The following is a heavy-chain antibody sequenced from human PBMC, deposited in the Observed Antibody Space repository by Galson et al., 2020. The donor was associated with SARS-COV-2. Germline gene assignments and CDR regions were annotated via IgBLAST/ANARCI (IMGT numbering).Heavy chain of an antibody. CDR1: GFTFSSYG. J-gene: IGHJ6*02. V-gene: IGHV3-30*18. CDR2: ISYDGSNK. D-gene: IGHD3-9*01. Sequence: GESLKISCAASGFTFSSYGMHWVRQAPGKGLEWVAVISYDGSNKYYADSVKGRFTISRDNSKNTLYLQMNSLRAEDTAVYYCAKDLRYYDILTGYFLGEKYYYYYYGMDVWGQGTTVTVSS. CDR3: AKDLRYYDILTGYFLGEKYYYYYYGMDV.